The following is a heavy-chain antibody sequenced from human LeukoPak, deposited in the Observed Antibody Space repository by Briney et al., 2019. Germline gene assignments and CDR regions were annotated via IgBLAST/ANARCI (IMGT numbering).Heavy chain of an antibody. V-gene: IGHV4-59*08. J-gene: IGHJ6*02. CDR1: GGSISSYY. CDR2: IYYSGST. D-gene: IGHD1-26*01. CDR3: ARESGSYGMDV. Sequence: SETLSLTCTVSGGSISSYYWSWIRQPPGKGLEWIGYIYYSGSTNYNPSLKSRVTISVDTSKNQFSLNLRSVTAADTAVYYCARESGSYGMDVWGQGTTVTVS.